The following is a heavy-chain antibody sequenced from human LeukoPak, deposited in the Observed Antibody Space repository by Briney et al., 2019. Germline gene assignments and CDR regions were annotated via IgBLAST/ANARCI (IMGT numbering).Heavy chain of an antibody. CDR1: GFTFSSYG. Sequence: PGGSLRLSCAASGFTFSSYGMHWVRQAPGKGLEWVAVIWYDGSNKYYADSVKGRFTISRDNSKNTLYLQMNSLRAEDTAVYYCARGNIVAVPAASVFDPWGQGTLVTVSS. CDR2: IWYDGSNK. J-gene: IGHJ5*02. V-gene: IGHV3-33*01. D-gene: IGHD2-2*01. CDR3: ARGNIVAVPAASVFDP.